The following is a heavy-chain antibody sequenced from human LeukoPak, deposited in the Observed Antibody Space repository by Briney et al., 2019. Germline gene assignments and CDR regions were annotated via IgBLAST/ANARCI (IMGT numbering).Heavy chain of an antibody. CDR1: GGSISSGGYY. D-gene: IGHD3-22*01. Sequence: PSQTLSLTCTVSGGSISSGGYYWSWIRQHPGKGLEWIGYIYYSGSTYYNPSLKSRVTISVDTSKNQFSLKLSSVTAADTAVYYCAREGYYYDSSGSLGSGWFDPWGQGTLVTVSS. V-gene: IGHV4-31*03. J-gene: IGHJ5*02. CDR2: IYYSGST. CDR3: AREGYYYDSSGSLGSGWFDP.